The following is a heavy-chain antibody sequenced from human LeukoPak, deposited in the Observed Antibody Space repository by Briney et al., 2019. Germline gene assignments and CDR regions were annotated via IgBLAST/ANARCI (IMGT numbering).Heavy chain of an antibody. V-gene: IGHV4-39*07. D-gene: IGHD1-26*01. J-gene: IGHJ4*02. CDR2: IYYSGST. CDR3: VQIVGATRPDY. CDR1: GGSLSSSSYY. Sequence: KPSETLSLTCTVSGGSLSSSSYYWGWIRQPPGMRLEWIGSIYYSGSTFYNPSLKSRVTISVDTSKNQISLKLSSVTDADTAVYYCVQIVGATRPDYWGQGTLVTVSS.